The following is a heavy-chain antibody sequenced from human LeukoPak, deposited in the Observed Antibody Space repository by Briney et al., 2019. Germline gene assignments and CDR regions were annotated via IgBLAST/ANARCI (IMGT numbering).Heavy chain of an antibody. Sequence: SETLSLTCTVSGGSISSYYWSWIRQPPGKGLEWIGYIYYSGSTNYNPSLKSRVTISVDTSKNQFSLKLSSVTAADTAVYYCASSGGGNSWHWFDPWGQGTLVTVSS. CDR3: ASSGGGNSWHWFDP. D-gene: IGHD6-13*01. CDR2: IYYSGST. J-gene: IGHJ5*02. CDR1: GGSISSYY. V-gene: IGHV4-59*08.